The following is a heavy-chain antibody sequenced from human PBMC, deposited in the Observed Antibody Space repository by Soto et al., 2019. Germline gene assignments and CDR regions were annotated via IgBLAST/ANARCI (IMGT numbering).Heavy chain of an antibody. CDR3: ANSEWSGYRYGYIWFDP. CDR1: GFSLSTSGVG. CDR2: IYWNDDK. D-gene: IGHD5-18*01. J-gene: IGHJ5*02. V-gene: IGHV2-5*01. Sequence: SGPTLVNPTQTLTLTCTFSGFSLSTSGVGVGWIRQPPGKALEWLALIYWNDDKRYSPSLKSRLTITKDTSKNQVVLTMTNMEHVDTATYYCANSEWSGYRYGYIWFDPWGQGTLVTVSS.